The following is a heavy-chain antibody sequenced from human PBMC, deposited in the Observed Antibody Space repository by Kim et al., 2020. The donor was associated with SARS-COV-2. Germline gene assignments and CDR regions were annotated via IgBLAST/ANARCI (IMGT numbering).Heavy chain of an antibody. Sequence: GGSLRLSCAASGFTFSNYAMSWARQAPGKGLEWVSGISGSDGSTYYGDSVKGRFTISRDKSKNTLYLQLSGLRAEDTATYYCAKPSGRYLRGYGLDVWGQGTTVTVSS. CDR1: GFTFSNYA. J-gene: IGHJ6*02. D-gene: IGHD1-26*01. CDR3: AKPSGRYLRGYGLDV. CDR2: ISGSDGST. V-gene: IGHV3-23*01.